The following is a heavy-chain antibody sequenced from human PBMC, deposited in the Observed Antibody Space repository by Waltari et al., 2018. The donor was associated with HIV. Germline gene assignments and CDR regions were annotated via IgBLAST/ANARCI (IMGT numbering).Heavy chain of an antibody. J-gene: IGHJ3*02. CDR3: ARDEAEMATLTAFDI. V-gene: IGHV3-21*01. CDR1: RFTFSSYS. D-gene: IGHD5-12*01. CDR2: ISSGSVYI. Sequence: EVQLVESGGGLVKPGGSLRLSCAASRFTFSSYSMNWVRQAPGNGLECVSSISSGSVYIYYADSVKGRFTISRDNAKNSLYLQMNSLRAEDTAVYYCARDEAEMATLTAFDIWGQGTMVTVSS.